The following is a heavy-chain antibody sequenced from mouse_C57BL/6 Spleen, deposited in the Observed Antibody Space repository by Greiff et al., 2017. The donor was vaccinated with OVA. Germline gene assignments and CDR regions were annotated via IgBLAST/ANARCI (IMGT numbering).Heavy chain of an antibody. J-gene: IGHJ2*01. CDR1: GFTFSDFY. Sequence: DVQLVESGGGLVQSGRSLRLSCATSGFTFSDFYMEWVRQAPGTGLEGIAASRNKAKDYTTEYSASVKGRFIVSRDTSQSILYLQMNALRAEDTAIYYCARLRRDYFDYWGQGTTLTVSS. V-gene: IGHV7-1*01. CDR2: SRNKAKDYTT. D-gene: IGHD2-12*01. CDR3: ARLRRDYFDY.